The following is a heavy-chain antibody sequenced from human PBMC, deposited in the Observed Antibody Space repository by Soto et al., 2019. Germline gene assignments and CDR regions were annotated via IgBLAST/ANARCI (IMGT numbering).Heavy chain of an antibody. CDR2: VTVNNST. D-gene: IGHD3-16*01. V-gene: IGHV3-23*01. Sequence: GGSLRLSCAASGFTFSTRSMSWVRQAPGKGLEWVSSVTVNNSTYYADSVKGRFTISRDNSKNTLYLQMNILRAEDTAVYYCARLTDSWGQGALVTVSS. J-gene: IGHJ4*02. CDR1: GFTFSTRS. CDR3: ARLTDS.